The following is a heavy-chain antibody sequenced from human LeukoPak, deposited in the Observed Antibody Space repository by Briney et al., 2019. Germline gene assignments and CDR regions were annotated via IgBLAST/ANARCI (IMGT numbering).Heavy chain of an antibody. CDR2: IKQDGSEK. J-gene: IGHJ4*02. Sequence: GGSLRLSCAASGFTFSSYWMSWVRQAPGKGLEWVANIKQDGSEKYYVDSVKGRFTISRDNAKNSLYLQMNSLRAEDTAVYYCARDGSSWIHYFDYWGQGTLVTVSS. CDR3: ARDGSSWIHYFDY. CDR1: GFTFSSYW. V-gene: IGHV3-7*01. D-gene: IGHD6-13*01.